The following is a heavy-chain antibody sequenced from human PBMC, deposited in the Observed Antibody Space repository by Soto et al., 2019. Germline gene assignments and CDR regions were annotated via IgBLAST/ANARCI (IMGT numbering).Heavy chain of an antibody. J-gene: IGHJ6*02. V-gene: IGHV1-69*13. Sequence: ASVKVSCKASGGTFSSYAISWVRQAPGQGLEWMGGIIPIFGTANYAQKFKGRVTITADESTSTAYKELSSLRSEDTAVYYCAAGIAARPGSYYYGMDVWGQGTTVTVSS. CDR2: IIPIFGTA. CDR3: AAGIAARPGSYYYGMDV. D-gene: IGHD6-6*01. CDR1: GGTFSSYA.